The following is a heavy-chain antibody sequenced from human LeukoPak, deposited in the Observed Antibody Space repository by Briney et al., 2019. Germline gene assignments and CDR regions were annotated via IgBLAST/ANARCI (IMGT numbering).Heavy chain of an antibody. CDR2: INSDGRST. J-gene: IGHJ4*02. CDR3: TRVFVGDEYSSSGY. Sequence: GGSLRLSCAASGFTFSRYYMHWVRQAPRKGLVWVSRINSDGRSTTYADSVRGRFTVSRDNAKNTLYLQMNSLKVEDTAMYYCTRVFVGDEYSSSGYWGQGTLVTVSS. V-gene: IGHV3-74*01. D-gene: IGHD6-13*01. CDR1: GFTFSRYY.